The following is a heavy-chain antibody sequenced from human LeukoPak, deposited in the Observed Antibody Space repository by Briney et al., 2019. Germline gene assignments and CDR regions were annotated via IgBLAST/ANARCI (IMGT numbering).Heavy chain of an antibody. CDR3: ARSRGYSGYDSNAFGI. Sequence: GGSLRLSCAASGFTFSSYAMSWVRQAPGKGLEWVSVISGSGGSTYYADSVKGRFTISRDNSKNTLYLQMNSLRAEDTAVYYCARSRGYSGYDSNAFGIWGQGTMVTVSS. CDR1: GFTFSSYA. CDR2: ISGSGGST. J-gene: IGHJ3*02. V-gene: IGHV3-23*01. D-gene: IGHD5-12*01.